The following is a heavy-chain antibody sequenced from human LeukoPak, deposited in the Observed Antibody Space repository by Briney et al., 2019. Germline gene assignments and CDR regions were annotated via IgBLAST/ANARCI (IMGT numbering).Heavy chain of an antibody. CDR2: ISANNGNT. J-gene: IGHJ4*02. V-gene: IGHV1-18*01. D-gene: IGHD5-18*01. CDR1: VYTVSTCG. Sequence: GASVKVSSTGSVYTVSTCGSSWVRRAPGQGLEWMGCISANNGNTKYAQRVQGRVTMTTETSTSTAYMELRSLRSDDTAVYYCARDVDTSRAYYFDCWGQGTLVTVSS. CDR3: ARDVDTSRAYYFDC.